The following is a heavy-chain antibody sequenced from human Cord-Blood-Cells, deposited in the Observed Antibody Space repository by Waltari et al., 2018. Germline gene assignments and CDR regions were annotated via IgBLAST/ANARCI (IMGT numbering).Heavy chain of an antibody. CDR1: GYTFTSYD. CDR3: AISIGGGYSYGYYYYYGMDV. V-gene: IGHV1-8*01. D-gene: IGHD5-18*01. Sequence: QVQLVQSGAEVKKPGASVKVSCKASGYTFTSYDINWVRQATGQGLEWMGWMNPKSGNTGYAQKFQGRVTMTRNTSISTAYMELSSLRSEDTAVYYCAISIGGGYSYGYYYYYGMDVWGQGTTVTVSS. CDR2: MNPKSGNT. J-gene: IGHJ6*02.